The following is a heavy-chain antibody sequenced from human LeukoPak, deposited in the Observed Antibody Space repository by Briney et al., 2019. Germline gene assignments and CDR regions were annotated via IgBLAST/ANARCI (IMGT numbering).Heavy chain of an antibody. CDR3: ARGNDYGDDVGIYFDY. V-gene: IGHV3-7*03. CDR2: IKQDESEK. Sequence: GGSLRLSCAASGFTFSSYWMSWVRQAPGKGLEWVANIKQDESEKYYVDSVKGRFSITRDNAKNSMYLQINSLRAEDTAVYHCARGNDYGDDVGIYFDYWGQGTLVTVSS. D-gene: IGHD4-17*01. CDR1: GFTFSSYW. J-gene: IGHJ4*02.